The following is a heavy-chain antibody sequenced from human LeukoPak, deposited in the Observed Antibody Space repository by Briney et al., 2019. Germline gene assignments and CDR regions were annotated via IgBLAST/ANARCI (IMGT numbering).Heavy chain of an antibody. CDR3: AKDQVTRDYAYFDY. V-gene: IGHV3-23*01. CDR2: ISGRGGST. CDR1: GFTFSTYA. Sequence: GGSLRLSCAASGFTFSTYAMSWVRQAPGKGLEWVSAISGRGGSTYYADFVKGRFTISRDNSKNTLYLQMNSLRAEDTAVYYCAKDQVTRDYAYFDYWGQGTLVTVSS. D-gene: IGHD4-17*01. J-gene: IGHJ4*02.